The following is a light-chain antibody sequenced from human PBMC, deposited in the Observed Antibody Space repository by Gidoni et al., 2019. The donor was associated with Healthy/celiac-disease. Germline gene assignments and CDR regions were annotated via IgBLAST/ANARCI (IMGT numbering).Light chain of an antibody. Sequence: QSVLTQPPSVSGAPGPRGTISCTGSSSNIGAGYDVHWYQQLPGTAPKLLIYGNSNRPSGVPDRFSGSKSGTSAFLAITGLQAEDEADYYCQSYDSSLSGSVVFGGGTKLTVL. V-gene: IGLV1-40*01. J-gene: IGLJ2*01. CDR3: QSYDSSLSGSVV. CDR1: SSNIGAGYD. CDR2: GNS.